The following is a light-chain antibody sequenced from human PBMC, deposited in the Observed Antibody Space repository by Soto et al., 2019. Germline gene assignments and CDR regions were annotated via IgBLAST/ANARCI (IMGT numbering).Light chain of an antibody. V-gene: IGLV2-14*01. CDR2: EVT. Sequence: QSALTQPASVSGSPGQSITISCTGTSSDIGSYDYVSWYQQHPGKAPNLIIYEVTDRPSGVSNRFSGSKSGNTASLTISGLQAEDEADYYCQAYDYSLTASVFGGGTKLTVL. CDR3: QAYDYSLTASV. J-gene: IGLJ3*02. CDR1: SSDIGSYDY.